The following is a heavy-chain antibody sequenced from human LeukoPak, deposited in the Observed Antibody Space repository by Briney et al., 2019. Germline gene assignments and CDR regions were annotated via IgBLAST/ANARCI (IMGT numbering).Heavy chain of an antibody. Sequence: SETLSLTCTVSSGSISSSSYYWGWVRQPPGKGLEWIGSIYYSGSTYYNPSLKSRVTISVDTSKNQFSLKLSSVTAADTAVYYCARRGVAATIDYWGQGTLVTVSS. CDR3: ARRGVAATIDY. J-gene: IGHJ4*02. CDR2: IYYSGST. CDR1: SGSISSSSYY. V-gene: IGHV4-39*01. D-gene: IGHD6-19*01.